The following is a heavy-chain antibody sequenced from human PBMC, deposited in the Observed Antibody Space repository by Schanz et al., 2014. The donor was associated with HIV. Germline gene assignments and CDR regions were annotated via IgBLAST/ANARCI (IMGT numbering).Heavy chain of an antibody. D-gene: IGHD6-19*01. Sequence: QVQLVQSGGGVVQPGRSLRLSCAASGFNVRTYGIHWVRQAPETGREWLAVISSDGSNTYYGDSVKGRFTVSRDVRDNMVVLHMNSLRRNDTAVYYCAKDGSTSGWVVGDYWGQGIQVTVSS. V-gene: IGHV3-30*18. CDR2: ISSDGSNT. CDR1: GFNVRTYG. CDR3: AKDGSTSGWVVGDY. J-gene: IGHJ4*02.